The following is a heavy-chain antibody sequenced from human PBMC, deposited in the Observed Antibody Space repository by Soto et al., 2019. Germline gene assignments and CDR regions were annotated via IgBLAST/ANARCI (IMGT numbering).Heavy chain of an antibody. V-gene: IGHV4-34*01. CDR1: GGSFSDYY. J-gene: IGHJ6*02. CDR2: INHSGIT. Sequence: SETLSLSCAVYGGSFSDYYGTWIRQSPGKGLEWIGEINHSGITYYNPSLKSRVSISVDTSKNQFSLELRSVTAADTAMYYCARGRLEWLLLGYGVDVWGQGTPVTVSS. D-gene: IGHD3-3*01. CDR3: ARGRLEWLLLGYGVDV.